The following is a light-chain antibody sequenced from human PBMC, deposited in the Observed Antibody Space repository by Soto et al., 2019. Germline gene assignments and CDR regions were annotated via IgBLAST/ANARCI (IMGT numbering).Light chain of an antibody. Sequence: QSGLTPPASVSRSPAQSTTISCTGTHSDVGGYNYVSWYQQDPGKVPELMIYEVSHRPSGVSNRFSGSKSDNTASLTISGLQAEDEADYYCSSYTSISTLYVFGTGTKGTVL. CDR2: EVS. J-gene: IGLJ1*01. CDR3: SSYTSISTLYV. V-gene: IGLV2-14*01. CDR1: HSDVGGYNY.